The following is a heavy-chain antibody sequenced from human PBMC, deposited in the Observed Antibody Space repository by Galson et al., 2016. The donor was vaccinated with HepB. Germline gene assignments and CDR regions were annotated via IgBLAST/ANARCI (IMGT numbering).Heavy chain of an antibody. V-gene: IGHV3-13*01. CDR3: TRGWDSSGYFPYDCFDI. J-gene: IGHJ3*02. D-gene: IGHD3-22*01. Sequence: SLRLSCAASGFTLSPYDMHWVRQVTGKGLEWVAGIDSAGDTYYAVSVKGRFTISRENAKNSLSLQMNSLRAGDTALYYCTRGWDSSGYFPYDCFDIWGQGTMVAVSS. CDR2: IDSAGDT. CDR1: GFTLSPYD.